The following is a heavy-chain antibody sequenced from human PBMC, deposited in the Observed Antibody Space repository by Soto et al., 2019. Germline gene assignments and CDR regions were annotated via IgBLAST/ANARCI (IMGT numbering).Heavy chain of an antibody. J-gene: IGHJ6*02. CDR2: ISYDGSNK. V-gene: IGHV3-30-3*01. CDR1: GFTFSSYA. CDR3: ARNHGSGSYGFYYGMDV. Sequence: GGSLRLSCAASGFTFSSYAMHWVRQAPGKGLEWVAVISYDGSNKYYADSVKGRFTISRDNSKNMLYLQMNSLRAEDTAVYYCARNHGSGSYGFYYGMDVWGQGTTVTVSS. D-gene: IGHD3-10*01.